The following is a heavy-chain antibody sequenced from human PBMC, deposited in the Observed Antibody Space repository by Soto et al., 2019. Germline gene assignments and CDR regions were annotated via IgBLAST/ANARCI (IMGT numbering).Heavy chain of an antibody. CDR2: IYYSGST. V-gene: IGHV4-59*01. J-gene: IGHJ4*02. CDR1: GGSINSDY. D-gene: IGHD5-18*01. Sequence: SETLSLTCTVSGGSINSDYWSWIRQPPGKGLEYIGYIYYSGSTIYNPSLKSRVTISVDTSKNQFSLKLSSVTAADTAVYYCARVQYSYGYYFDYWGQGTLVTSPQ. CDR3: ARVQYSYGYYFDY.